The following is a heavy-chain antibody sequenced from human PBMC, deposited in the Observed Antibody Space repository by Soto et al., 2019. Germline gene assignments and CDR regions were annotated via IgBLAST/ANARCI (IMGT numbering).Heavy chain of an antibody. Sequence: QVQLVQSGAEVREPGASVKVSCKASGYSFTSLDINWVRQTAGQGLEWMGWMEPSTGRTGYAQKFQGRVTLTRDTSINTADMELTTLTSDDTACYYCARGVSAGVDYWGQGTLVIVSS. CDR3: ARGVSAGVDY. CDR1: GYSFTSLD. J-gene: IGHJ4*02. V-gene: IGHV1-8*01. CDR2: MEPSTGRT. D-gene: IGHD1-26*01.